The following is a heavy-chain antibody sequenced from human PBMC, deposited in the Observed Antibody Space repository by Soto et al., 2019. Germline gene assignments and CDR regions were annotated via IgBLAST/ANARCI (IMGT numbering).Heavy chain of an antibody. V-gene: IGHV3-74*01. J-gene: IGHJ6*02. CDR3: ARGLPGYYGMDV. Sequence: EVQLVESGGGLVQPGGSLRLSCAASGFTFSSYWIHWVRQAPGKGLVWVSRIKGDGSRTDYADSVKGRFTIARDNAKNTVYLQRNSLRDEDTDVYYCARGLPGYYGMDVWGQGTTVTVSS. D-gene: IGHD4-17*01. CDR2: IKGDGSRT. CDR1: GFTFSSYW.